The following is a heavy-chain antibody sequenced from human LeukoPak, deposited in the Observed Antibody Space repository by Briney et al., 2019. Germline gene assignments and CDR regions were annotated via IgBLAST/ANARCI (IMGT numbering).Heavy chain of an antibody. CDR1: GFTISRYG. CDR3: AREDSSGWADY. CDR2: ISSSSTYK. Sequence: GGSLRLSCAASGFTISRYGMNWVRQAPGKGLEWVSSISSSSTYKYYADSVKGRFTISRDNAKNSLYLQVNSLRAEDTAVYYCAREDSSGWADYWGQGTLVTVSS. J-gene: IGHJ4*02. D-gene: IGHD6-19*01. V-gene: IGHV3-21*01.